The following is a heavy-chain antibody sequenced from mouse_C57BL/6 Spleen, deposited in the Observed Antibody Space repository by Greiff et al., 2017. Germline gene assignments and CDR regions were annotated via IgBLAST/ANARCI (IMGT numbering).Heavy chain of an antibody. J-gene: IGHJ1*03. CDR2: ISSGSSTI. D-gene: IGHD4-1*01. Sequence: EVQLVESGGGLVKPGGSLKLSCAASGFTFSDYGMHWVRQAPEKGLEWVAYISSGSSTIYYADTVKGRFTISRDNAKNTLFLQMTSLRSEDTAMYYCARPGVWVYWYFDVWGTGTTVTVSS. V-gene: IGHV5-17*01. CDR1: GFTFSDYG. CDR3: ARPGVWVYWYFDV.